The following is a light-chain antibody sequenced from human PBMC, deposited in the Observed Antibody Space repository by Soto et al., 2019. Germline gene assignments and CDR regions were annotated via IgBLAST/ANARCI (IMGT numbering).Light chain of an antibody. Sequence: DIQMTQSPSSLSAAVRDRVSISCRASQIIGTYLNWYQQKPGTAPRLLISRASSVKSGVPPRFSGSGSGRDFTLTISSLRPEDIATYFCQQSYTSPPWTFGQGTKVDI. CDR3: QQSYTSPPWT. J-gene: IGKJ1*01. CDR2: RAS. CDR1: QIIGTY. V-gene: IGKV1-39*01.